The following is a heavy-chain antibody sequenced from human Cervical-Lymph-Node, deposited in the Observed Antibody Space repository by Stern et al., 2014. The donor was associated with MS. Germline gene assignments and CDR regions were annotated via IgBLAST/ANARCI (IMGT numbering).Heavy chain of an antibody. Sequence: VQLVESGGGVVQPGRSLRLSCAASGFPFSSYGMHWVRQAPGKGLEWVAVIWDDGSNKYYADSVKGRFTISRDNSKNTLYLQMNSLRAEDTAVYYCARGNWNYRYYYYGMDVWGQGTTVTVSS. CDR3: ARGNWNYRYYYYGMDV. CDR2: IWDDGSNK. J-gene: IGHJ6*02. D-gene: IGHD1-7*01. V-gene: IGHV3-33*01. CDR1: GFPFSSYG.